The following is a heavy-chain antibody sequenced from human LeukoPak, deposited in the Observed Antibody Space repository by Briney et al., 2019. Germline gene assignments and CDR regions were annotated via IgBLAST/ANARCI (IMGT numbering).Heavy chain of an antibody. CDR1: GGTFSSYT. CDR3: AREGAGTMVRGVPNWFDP. J-gene: IGHJ5*02. CDR2: IIPILGIA. V-gene: IGHV1-69*04. D-gene: IGHD3-10*01. Sequence: SVKVSCKASGGTFSSYTISWVRQAPGQGLEWMGRIIPILGIANYAQKFQGRVTITADKSTSTAYMELSSLRSEDTAVYFCAREGAGTMVRGVPNWFDPWGQGTLVTVSS.